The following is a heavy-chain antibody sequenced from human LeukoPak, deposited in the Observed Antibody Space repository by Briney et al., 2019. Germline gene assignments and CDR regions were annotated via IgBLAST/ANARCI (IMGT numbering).Heavy chain of an antibody. CDR3: ARSGGYSSYDVDY. CDR1: GGSISNYY. D-gene: IGHD5-12*01. Sequence: SETLSLTCTVSGGSISNYYWHWIRQPPGKGLEWIGYISYSGSTNYNPSLKSRVTISIATSKNQFSLKLSSVTAADTAVYHCARSGGYSSYDVDYWGQGTLVTVSS. J-gene: IGHJ4*02. V-gene: IGHV4-59*01. CDR2: ISYSGST.